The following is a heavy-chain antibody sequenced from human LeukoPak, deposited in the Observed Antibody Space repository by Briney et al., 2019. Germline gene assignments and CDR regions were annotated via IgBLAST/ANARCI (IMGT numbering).Heavy chain of an antibody. D-gene: IGHD6-19*01. CDR2: IKEDGSEK. V-gene: IGHV3-7*04. J-gene: IGHJ4*02. Sequence: PGGSLRLSCAVSGSNFNNYAMSWVRQAPGKGLEWVGNIKEDGSEKYYVDSVRGRFTISRDNAKNSLYLQMDSLRTEDTAVYYCARAQFGGWYGLAFDSWGQGILVTVSS. CDR1: GSNFNNYA. CDR3: ARAQFGGWYGLAFDS.